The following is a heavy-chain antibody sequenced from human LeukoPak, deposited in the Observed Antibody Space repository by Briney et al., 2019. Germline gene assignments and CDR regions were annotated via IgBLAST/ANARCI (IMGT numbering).Heavy chain of an antibody. V-gene: IGHV3-33*06. CDR3: AKDVAGRGAFDI. D-gene: IGHD1-26*01. CDR2: IWYDGSNK. CDR1: GFTFSSYG. J-gene: IGHJ3*02. Sequence: GSLRLSCAASGFTFSSYGMHWVRQAPGKGLEWVAVIWYDGSNKYYADSVKGRFTISRDNSKNTLYLQMNSLRAEDTAVYYCAKDVAGRGAFDIWGQGTMVTVSS.